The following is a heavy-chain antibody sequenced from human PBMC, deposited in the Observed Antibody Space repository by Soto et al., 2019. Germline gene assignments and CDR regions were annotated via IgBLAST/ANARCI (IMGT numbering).Heavy chain of an antibody. Sequence: LRLSCAASGFTFSSSAMSWVRQAPGKGLEWVSSISGGGNDRFYGDSVKGRFTISRDNSKNRLYLHMTSLRAEDKAVYYCARSRFLAATDIAPFGSWGKGTLVTVS. CDR1: GFTFSSSA. V-gene: IGHV3-23*01. CDR3: ARSRFLAATDIAPFGS. CDR2: ISGGGNDR. D-gene: IGHD2-21*02. J-gene: IGHJ4*02.